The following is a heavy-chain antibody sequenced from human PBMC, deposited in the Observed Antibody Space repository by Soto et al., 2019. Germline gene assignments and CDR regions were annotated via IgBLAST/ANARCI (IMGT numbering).Heavy chain of an antibody. CDR3: ARVGPWVPYYYDSSPYTFENWFDP. J-gene: IGHJ5*02. CDR2: IYYSGST. CDR1: GGSISGSSYY. D-gene: IGHD3-22*01. Sequence: PSETLSLTCTVSGGSISGSSYYWGWIRQPPGKGLEWIGSIYYSGSTYYNPSLNSRVTLSIDMTNNHVSLILNSVTAADTAVYYCARVGPWVPYYYDSSPYTFENWFDPWGQGTLVTVSS. V-gene: IGHV4-39*02.